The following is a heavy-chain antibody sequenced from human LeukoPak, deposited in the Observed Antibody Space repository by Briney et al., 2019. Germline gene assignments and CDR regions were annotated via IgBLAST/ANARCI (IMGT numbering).Heavy chain of an antibody. CDR3: ARRFARNWYFDL. Sequence: SETLSLTCTVSGGSISSYYWSWIRQPPGKGLEWIGYIYYSGTTNYHPSLKSRVAISVDTSKEQFSLMLTSVTAADTAIYYCARRFARNWYFDLWGRGTLVTVSS. CDR2: IYYSGTT. CDR1: GGSISSYY. V-gene: IGHV4-59*08. J-gene: IGHJ2*01. D-gene: IGHD3-16*01.